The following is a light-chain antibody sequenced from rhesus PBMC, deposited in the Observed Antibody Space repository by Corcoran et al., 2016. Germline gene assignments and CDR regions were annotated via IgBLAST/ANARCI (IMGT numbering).Light chain of an antibody. CDR1: QGINNH. CDR3: QQYQNSPPT. Sequence: IQMTPSPSSLSASVGDRVTIICRASQGINNHLSWYQEKPGKAPRPLINYASKMETGVPSRFSGSRSWTDYILTITSLQPEDIATYYCQQYQNSPPTFGQGTKVEIK. CDR2: YAS. J-gene: IGKJ1*01. V-gene: IGKV1-66*01.